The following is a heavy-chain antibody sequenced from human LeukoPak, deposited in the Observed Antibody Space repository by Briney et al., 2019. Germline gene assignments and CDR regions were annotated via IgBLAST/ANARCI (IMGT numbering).Heavy chain of an antibody. Sequence: SEALSLTCVVYGGSFSGYYWSWIRQPPGKGREWMGEINHSGSTNDNPSLKSRGTISVDTSKNQFTLKLSSVTAADTAVYYCASTQVTMVRGVHDHWGQGTLVTVSS. D-gene: IGHD3-10*01. V-gene: IGHV4-34*01. CDR1: GGSFSGYY. J-gene: IGHJ4*02. CDR2: INHSGST. CDR3: ASTQVTMVRGVHDH.